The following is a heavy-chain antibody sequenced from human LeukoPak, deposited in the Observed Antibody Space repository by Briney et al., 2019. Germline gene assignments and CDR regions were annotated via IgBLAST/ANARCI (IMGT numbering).Heavy chain of an antibody. D-gene: IGHD3-22*01. CDR1: GFTFTGHN. CDR3: ARVLLPLYGMDV. Sequence: PGGSLRLSCAASGFTFTGHNMNWVRQAPGQGLEWVSFVSISSGTIYYADSVKGRFTISRDNSKNTLYLQMNSLRAEDTAVYYCARVLLPLYGMDVWGQGTTVTVSS. V-gene: IGHV3-48*01. J-gene: IGHJ6*02. CDR2: VSISSGTI.